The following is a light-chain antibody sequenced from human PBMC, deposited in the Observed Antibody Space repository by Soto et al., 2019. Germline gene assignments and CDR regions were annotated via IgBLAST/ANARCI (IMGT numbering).Light chain of an antibody. CDR2: GAS. CDR3: QQYGSSPGFT. J-gene: IGKJ4*01. Sequence: EIVMTQSPATLSVSPGERATLSCRASQSVSSNLAWYQQKPGQAPRLLIYGASTRATGIPARFSGSGSGTEFTLTISSLQSEDFAVYYCQQYGSSPGFTFGGGTKVEIK. CDR1: QSVSSN. V-gene: IGKV3-15*01.